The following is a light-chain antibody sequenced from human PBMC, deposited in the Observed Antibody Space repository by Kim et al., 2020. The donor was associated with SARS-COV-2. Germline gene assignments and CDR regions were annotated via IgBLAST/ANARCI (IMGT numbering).Light chain of an antibody. CDR1: QSIIRW. CDR3: QQYNTYYT. V-gene: IGKV1-5*01. J-gene: IGKJ2*01. CDR2: DAS. Sequence: GDRVTIHCRATQSIIRWLAWYQQNPGKAPKLLIYDASTLESVVPSRFSGSGSGTEFTLTISILQPYDFATDYCQQYNTYYTFGQGTKLEIK.